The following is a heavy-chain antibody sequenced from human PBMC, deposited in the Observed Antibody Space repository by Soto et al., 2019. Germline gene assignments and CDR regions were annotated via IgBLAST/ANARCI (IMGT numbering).Heavy chain of an antibody. D-gene: IGHD2-2*01. J-gene: IGHJ6*02. CDR1: GGSISSSRCH. Sequence: SETLSLTCTVSGGSISSSRCHWGWIRQPPGKGLEWIASIKYSGTTFYNPSLKSRVTISVDKSKNQFSLKLSSVTAADTAVYYCASRYCISTSCYVGYYGMDVWGQGTTLTVSS. V-gene: IGHV4-39*07. CDR2: IKYSGTT. CDR3: ASRYCISTSCYVGYYGMDV.